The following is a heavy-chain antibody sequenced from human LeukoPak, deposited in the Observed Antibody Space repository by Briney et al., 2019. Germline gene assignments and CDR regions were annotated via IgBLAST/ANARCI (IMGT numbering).Heavy chain of an antibody. CDR3: ARINYDYVWGSYPLDYFDY. CDR1: GGSFSGYY. Sequence: SETLSLTCAVYGGSFSGYYWSWIRQPPGKGLEWIGEINHSGSTNYNPSLKGRVTISVDTSKNQFSLKLSSVTAADTAVYYCARINYDYVWGSYPLDYFDYWGQGTLVTVSS. J-gene: IGHJ4*02. CDR2: INHSGST. D-gene: IGHD3-16*01. V-gene: IGHV4-34*01.